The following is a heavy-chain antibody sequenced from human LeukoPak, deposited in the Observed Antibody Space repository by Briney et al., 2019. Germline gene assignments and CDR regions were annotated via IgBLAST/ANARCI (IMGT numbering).Heavy chain of an antibody. CDR1: GFTFSSHG. V-gene: IGHV3-30*03. CDR3: ARDGRGALGFDY. D-gene: IGHD3/OR15-3a*01. CDR2: ISYDGSNK. J-gene: IGHJ4*02. Sequence: PGETLRLSCAASGFTFSSHGMNWVRQAPGKGLEWVAVISYDGSNKYYADSVKGRFTISRDNSKNTLYLQMNGLRPEDTAVYYCARDGRGALGFDYWGQGTLVTVSS.